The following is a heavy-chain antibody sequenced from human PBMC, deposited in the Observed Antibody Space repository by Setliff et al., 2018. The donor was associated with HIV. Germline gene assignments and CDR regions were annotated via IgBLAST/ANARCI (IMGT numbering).Heavy chain of an antibody. Sequence: PSETLSLTCAVYGGSFSGYYWSWIRQPPGKGLEWIGEINHSGSSMYNPSLRGRTTISADTSKNQFSVKLSSVTGADTATSYCARVGSYFYGSQGPNFKNFYYYMDVWDKGITVTVSS. V-gene: IGHV4-34*01. D-gene: IGHD3-9*01. J-gene: IGHJ6*03. CDR2: INHSGSS. CDR3: ARVGSYFYGSQGPNFKNFYYYMDV. CDR1: GGSFSGYY.